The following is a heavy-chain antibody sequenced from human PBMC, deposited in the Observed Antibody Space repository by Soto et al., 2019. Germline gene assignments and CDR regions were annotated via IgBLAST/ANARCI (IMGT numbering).Heavy chain of an antibody. D-gene: IGHD4-17*01. CDR2: TYSGGDT. Sequence: EVRLVESGGGLVQPGGSLRLSCAASGVTVGNNYMSWVRQAPGKGLEWVSVTYSGGDTRYADSVKRRFTMSRDSTKNTVHSQMDSLRAEDMAVYICARNVPVTALGYWGQGSLVTVSS. V-gene: IGHV3-66*01. CDR1: GVTVGNNY. CDR3: ARNVPVTALGY. J-gene: IGHJ4*02.